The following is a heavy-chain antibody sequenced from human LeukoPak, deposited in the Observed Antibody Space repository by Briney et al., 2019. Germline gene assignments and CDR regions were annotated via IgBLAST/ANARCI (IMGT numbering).Heavy chain of an antibody. CDR3: AKGSSGYIYGDY. J-gene: IGHJ4*02. Sequence: PGGFLRLSCAASGFTFINYAMSWVRQAPGMGLEWVSGISGGSDGTYYADSVKGRFTISRDNSKNTLYLQMNSLRAEDTAIYYCAKGSSGYIYGDYWGQGTLVTVSS. CDR1: GFTFINYA. CDR2: ISGGSDGT. V-gene: IGHV3-23*01. D-gene: IGHD5-18*01.